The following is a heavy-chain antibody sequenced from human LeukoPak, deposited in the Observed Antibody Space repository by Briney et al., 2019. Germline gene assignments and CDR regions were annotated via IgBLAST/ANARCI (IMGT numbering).Heavy chain of an antibody. D-gene: IGHD5-18*01. CDR1: GFTFDDYA. J-gene: IGHJ6*03. Sequence: GESLRLSCAASGFTFDDYAMNWVRHVPGRGLEWVSGINWNGRITEYADSVKDRFTISRQNTKNSLYLYMNNLGGEDTALYFCARGSVQLWLRDTYYYMDVWGKGTTVTVSS. CDR3: ARGSVQLWLRDTYYYMDV. V-gene: IGHV3-20*04. CDR2: INWNGRIT.